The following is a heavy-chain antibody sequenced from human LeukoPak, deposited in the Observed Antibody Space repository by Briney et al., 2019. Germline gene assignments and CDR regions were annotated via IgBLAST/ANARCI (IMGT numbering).Heavy chain of an antibody. V-gene: IGHV3-43*02. Sequence: PGGSLRLSCAISGFSLDDYPLHWVRQVPGKGLEWVSLISANGLTTYYADSVKGRFTISRDNGNSSLYLQMNSLRTDDTGFYYCAALEYRDPKWFDPWGQGTLVTVSS. CDR1: GFSLDDYP. CDR3: AALEYRDPKWFDP. CDR2: ISANGLTT. J-gene: IGHJ5*02. D-gene: IGHD4-17*01.